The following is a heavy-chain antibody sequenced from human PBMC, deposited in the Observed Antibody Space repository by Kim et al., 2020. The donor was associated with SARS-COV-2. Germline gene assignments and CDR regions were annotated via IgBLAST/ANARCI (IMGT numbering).Heavy chain of an antibody. CDR1: GFTFSSYG. D-gene: IGHD3-10*01. V-gene: IGHV3-30*18. Sequence: GGSLRLSCAASGFTFSSYGMHWVRQAPGKGLEWVAVISYDGSNKYYADSVKGRFTISRDNSKNTLYLQMNSLRAEDTAVYYCAKELGGVFLWFGELPPGYGMDVWGQGTTGTVCS. CDR2: ISYDGSNK. CDR3: AKELGGVFLWFGELPPGYGMDV. J-gene: IGHJ6*02.